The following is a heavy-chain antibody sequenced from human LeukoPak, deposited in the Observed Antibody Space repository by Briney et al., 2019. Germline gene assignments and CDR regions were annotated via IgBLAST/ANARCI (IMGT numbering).Heavy chain of an antibody. CDR2: ISSSSSYI. V-gene: IGHV3-21*01. Sequence: GGSLRLSCAASGFTFTTYSMNWVRQAPGKGLEWVSSISSSSSYIYYADSVKGRFTISRDNAKNSLYLRMNSLRAEDTAVYYCARDPRIAGNPFDIWGQGTMVTVSS. D-gene: IGHD1-14*01. CDR1: GFTFTTYS. CDR3: ARDPRIAGNPFDI. J-gene: IGHJ3*02.